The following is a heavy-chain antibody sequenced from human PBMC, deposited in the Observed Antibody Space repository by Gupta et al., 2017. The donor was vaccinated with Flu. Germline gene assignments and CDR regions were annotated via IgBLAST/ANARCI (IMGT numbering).Heavy chain of an antibody. Sequence: VLQSPGQGLEWMGWMYPYSGDTIYAQKFQGRVTMTRDASISTTYMELSRLRSDDTAVYYCVRDGFTGGAFDIWGQGTMVTVSS. D-gene: IGHD7-27*01. CDR2: MYPYSGDT. V-gene: IGHV1-2*02. CDR3: VRDGFTGGAFDI. J-gene: IGHJ3*02.